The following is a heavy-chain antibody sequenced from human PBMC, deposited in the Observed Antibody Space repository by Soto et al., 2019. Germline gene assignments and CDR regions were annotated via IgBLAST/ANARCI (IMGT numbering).Heavy chain of an antibody. CDR2: IKQDGSEK. V-gene: IGHV3-7*01. CDR3: ARGYCSGGSCYYKYYYYYYYMDV. J-gene: IGHJ6*03. Sequence: GSLRLSCAASGFTFSSYWMSWVRQAPGKGLEWVANIKQDGSEKYYVDSVKGRFTISRDNAKNSLYLQMNSLRAEDTAVYYCARGYCSGGSCYYKYYYYYYYMDVWGKGTTVTVSS. CDR1: GFTFSSYW. D-gene: IGHD2-15*01.